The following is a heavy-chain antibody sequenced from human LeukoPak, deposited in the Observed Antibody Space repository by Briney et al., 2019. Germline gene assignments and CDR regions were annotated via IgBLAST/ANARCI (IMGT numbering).Heavy chain of an antibody. J-gene: IGHJ5*01. Sequence: PSETLSLTCSVSGVSISNDYWSWIRLPPGKGLEWIGNIYYSGSTNYNPSLKSRVTISVDTSKNQFSLRLSSVTAADTAVYYCARDRTGNNGFDPWGQGTLVTVSS. CDR3: ARDRTGNNGFDP. V-gene: IGHV4-59*01. CDR1: GVSISNDY. D-gene: IGHD1-1*01. CDR2: IYYSGST.